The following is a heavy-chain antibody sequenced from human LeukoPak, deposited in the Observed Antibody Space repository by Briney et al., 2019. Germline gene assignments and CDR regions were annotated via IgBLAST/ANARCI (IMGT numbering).Heavy chain of an antibody. CDR1: GYTFTSYG. J-gene: IGHJ4*02. D-gene: IGHD3-16*02. CDR2: ISAYNGNT. CDR3: AKRASAYYDYVWGSYRHKTHFDY. V-gene: IGHV1-18*01. Sequence: GASVKVSCKASGYTFTSYGISWVRQAPGQGLEWMGWISAYNGNTDYAQKLQGRVTMTTDTSTSTAYMELRSLRAEDTAVYYCAKRASAYYDYVWGSYRHKTHFDYWGQGTLVTVSS.